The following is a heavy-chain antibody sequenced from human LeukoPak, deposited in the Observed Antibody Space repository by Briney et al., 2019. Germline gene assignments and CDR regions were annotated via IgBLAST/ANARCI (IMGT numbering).Heavy chain of an antibody. J-gene: IGHJ4*02. Sequence: PSETLSLTCTVSGGSISSYFWSWIRQPPGKGLEWIGYIYHSGSTYYNPSLKSRVTISVDRSKNQFSLKLSSVTAADTAVYYCARIRFLEWIIDYWGQGTLVTVSS. CDR3: ARIRFLEWIIDY. CDR2: IYHSGST. CDR1: GGSISSYF. V-gene: IGHV4-59*04. D-gene: IGHD3-3*01.